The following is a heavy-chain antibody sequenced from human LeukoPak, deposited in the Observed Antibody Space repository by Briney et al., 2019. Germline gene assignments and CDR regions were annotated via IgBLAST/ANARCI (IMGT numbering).Heavy chain of an antibody. CDR2: INPSGGST. Sequence: ASVKVSCKASGGTFSSYAISWVRQAPGQGLEWMGIINPSGGSTSYAQKFQGRVTMTRDMSTSTVYMELSSLRSEDTAVYYCARAINWGRGNWFDPWGQGTLVTVSS. CDR1: GGTFSSYA. CDR3: ARAINWGRGNWFDP. V-gene: IGHV1-46*01. J-gene: IGHJ5*02. D-gene: IGHD7-27*01.